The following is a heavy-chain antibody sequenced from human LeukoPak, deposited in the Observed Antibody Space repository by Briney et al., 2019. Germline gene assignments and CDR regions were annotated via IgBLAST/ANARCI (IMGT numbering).Heavy chain of an antibody. CDR2: ISWDGGST. D-gene: IGHD2-15*01. CDR1: GFTFDDYT. Sequence: PGGSLRLSCAASGFTFDDYTMHWVRQAPGKGLEWVSLISWDGGSTYYADSVKGRFTISRDNSKNSLYLQMNSLRTEDTALYYCAKVSIRGVVEGGAFDIWGQGTMVTVSS. V-gene: IGHV3-43*01. CDR3: AKVSIRGVVEGGAFDI. J-gene: IGHJ3*02.